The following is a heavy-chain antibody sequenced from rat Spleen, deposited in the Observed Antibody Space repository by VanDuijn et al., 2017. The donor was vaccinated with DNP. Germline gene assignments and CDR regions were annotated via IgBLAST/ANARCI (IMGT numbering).Heavy chain of an antibody. D-gene: IGHD1-1*01. CDR2: IWSGGNT. Sequence: QVQLKESGPGLVQSSQTLSLPCTVSGFSLITNSVHWVRQPPGKGLEWVGVIWSGGNTDYNSTLKSRLSISRDTSKSQVFLKVNSLQTEDTAIYYCARTYYSDYSAMDAWGQGTSVTVSS. V-gene: IGHV2-1*01. CDR1: GFSLITNS. J-gene: IGHJ4*01. CDR3: ARTYYSDYSAMDA.